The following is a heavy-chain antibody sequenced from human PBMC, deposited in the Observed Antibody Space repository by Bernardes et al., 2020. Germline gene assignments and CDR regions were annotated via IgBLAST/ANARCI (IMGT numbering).Heavy chain of an antibody. D-gene: IGHD4-4*01. V-gene: IGHV4-34*01. CDR1: GGSFNGYY. Sequence: ETLSLTCGGYGGSFNGYYWSWVRQSPGKGLEWIGGISQSGVATYNRSLMSRATLSLDTSKNQFSLKLNSVTAADTAVYYCARRFGNYKRSIYYCGMDVWGQGTTVTVSS. CDR3: ARRFGNYKRSIYYCGMDV. J-gene: IGHJ6*02. CDR2: ISQSGVA.